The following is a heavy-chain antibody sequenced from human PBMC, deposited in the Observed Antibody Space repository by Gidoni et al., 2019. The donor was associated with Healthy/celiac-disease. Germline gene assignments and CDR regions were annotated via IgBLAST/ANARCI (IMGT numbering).Heavy chain of an antibody. J-gene: IGHJ4*02. V-gene: IGHV4-39*01. CDR2: IYYSGST. CDR1: GGSISSSSYY. CDR3: ARRAYYYDSSGYKGGFDY. D-gene: IGHD3-22*01. Sequence: QLQLQESGPGLVKPSETLSLTCTVSGGSISSSSYYWGWIRQPPGKGLEWIGSIYYSGSTYYNPSLKSRVTISVDTSKNQFSLKLSSVTAADTAVYYCARRAYYYDSSGYKGGFDYWGQGTLVTVSS.